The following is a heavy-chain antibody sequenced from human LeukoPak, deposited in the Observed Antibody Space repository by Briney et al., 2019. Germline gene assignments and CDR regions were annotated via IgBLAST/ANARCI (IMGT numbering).Heavy chain of an antibody. J-gene: IGHJ4*02. Sequence: SVKVSCKASGGTFSSYAISWVRQAPGQGFEWMGRIIPILGIANYAQKFQGRVTITADKPTSTAYMELSSLRSEDTAVYYCARSSPHDSSLDYWGQGTLVTVSS. CDR2: IIPILGIA. D-gene: IGHD3-22*01. V-gene: IGHV1-69*04. CDR3: ARSSPHDSSLDY. CDR1: GGTFSSYA.